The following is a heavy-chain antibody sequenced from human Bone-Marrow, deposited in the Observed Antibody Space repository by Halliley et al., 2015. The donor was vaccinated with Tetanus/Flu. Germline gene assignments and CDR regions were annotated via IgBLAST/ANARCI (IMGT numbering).Heavy chain of an antibody. CDR2: SYFGGNT. Sequence: YSYFGGNTDYNPSLKCPVHISVDRSLNQVSLRLSSVTTADTAVYFCARTRLDYGDYVDWFDSWGQGTLVIVSS. V-gene: IGHV4-59*01. D-gene: IGHD4-17*01. CDR3: ARTRLDYGDYVDWFDS. J-gene: IGHJ5*01.